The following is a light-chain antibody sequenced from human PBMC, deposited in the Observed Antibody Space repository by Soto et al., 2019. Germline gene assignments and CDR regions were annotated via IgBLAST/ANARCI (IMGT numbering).Light chain of an antibody. V-gene: IGLV8-61*01. CDR3: VLYMGDGTDV. J-gene: IGLJ1*01. CDR2: GTN. CDR1: SGSVSTGHF. Sequence: QTVVTQEPSFSVSPGGTVTLTCGLSSGSVSTGHFPSWYQQTPGQAPRTLIYGTNSRSSGVPDRFSGSILGTKAALTITGAQADDECDYYCVLYMGDGTDVFGAGTKLTVL.